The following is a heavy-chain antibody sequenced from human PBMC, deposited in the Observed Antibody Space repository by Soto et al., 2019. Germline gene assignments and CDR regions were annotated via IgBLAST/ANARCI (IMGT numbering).Heavy chain of an antibody. CDR2: VDPSDSYT. J-gene: IGHJ4*02. V-gene: IGHV5-10-1*01. Sequence: GESLKISCKGSGYSFTNYWISWVRQIPGKGLEWMGRVDPSDSYTNYSPSFQGHVTISADKSISTAYLQWSSLKASDTAMYYCARSRYYYDSSGHFDYWGQGTLVNVSS. CDR1: GYSFTNYW. D-gene: IGHD3-22*01. CDR3: ARSRYYYDSSGHFDY.